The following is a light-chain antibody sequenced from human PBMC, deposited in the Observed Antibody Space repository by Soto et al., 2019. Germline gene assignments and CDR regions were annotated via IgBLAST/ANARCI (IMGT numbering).Light chain of an antibody. V-gene: IGKV3-15*01. Sequence: EIVLTQSPGTLSLSPGETVTLSCRASQTVYNNLAWYQQKPGQAPRLLIFDASTRATGLPARFSGSGSGTEFTLTISSLQSEDFAVYYCQQYNIWPPKFIFGQGTKVDIK. CDR3: QQYNIWPPKFI. CDR2: DAS. CDR1: QTVYNN. J-gene: IGKJ2*01.